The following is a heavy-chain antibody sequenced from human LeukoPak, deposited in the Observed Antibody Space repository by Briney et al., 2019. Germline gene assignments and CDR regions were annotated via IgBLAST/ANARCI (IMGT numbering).Heavy chain of an antibody. CDR1: GFTFSSYA. D-gene: IGHD1-26*01. Sequence: AGGSLRLSCAASGFTFSSYAMSWVRQAPGKGLEWVSAISGSGGSTYYADSVKGRFTISRDNSKNTLYLQMNSLRAEDTAVYYCALSGLLNPFHYWGQGTLVTVSS. CDR2: ISGSGGST. J-gene: IGHJ4*02. CDR3: ALSGLLNPFHY. V-gene: IGHV3-23*01.